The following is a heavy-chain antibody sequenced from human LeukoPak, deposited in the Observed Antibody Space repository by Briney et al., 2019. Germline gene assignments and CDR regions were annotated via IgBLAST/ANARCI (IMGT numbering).Heavy chain of an antibody. J-gene: IGHJ4*02. D-gene: IGHD6-13*01. CDR3: ARDGRAAPGIHLDF. Sequence: ASVKVSCKASGYPFTSYAITWVRQAPGQGLEWMGWISAYNGNTNYAQKLQGRVTMTTDTSTITAYMEMRRLRSDDTAVYYCARDGRAAPGIHLDFWGQGTLVTVSS. CDR2: ISAYNGNT. V-gene: IGHV1-18*01. CDR1: GYPFTSYA.